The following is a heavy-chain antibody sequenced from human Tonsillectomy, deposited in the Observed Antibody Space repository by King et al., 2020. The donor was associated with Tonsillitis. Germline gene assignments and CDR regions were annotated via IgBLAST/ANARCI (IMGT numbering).Heavy chain of an antibody. CDR1: GYSFSNYW. CDR2: FDPSDSYT. Sequence: VQLVESGAELKKPGESLMISCKGSGYSFSNYWIKWVRQMPGKGLEWMGRFDPSDSYTNYSPSFQGHVTISADKSISTAYLQWSSLKASDNAMYYFAVLEFGYDYRSGYYKNYFDYWGQGTLVTVSS. CDR3: AVLEFGYDYRSGYYKNYFDY. V-gene: IGHV5-10-1*03. D-gene: IGHD3-3*01. J-gene: IGHJ4*02.